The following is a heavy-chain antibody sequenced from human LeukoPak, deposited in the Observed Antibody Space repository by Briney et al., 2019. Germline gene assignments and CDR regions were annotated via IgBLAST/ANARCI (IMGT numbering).Heavy chain of an antibody. CDR3: ARDSPLLHGSGSYYSPSPFDY. CDR2: IIPILGIA. V-gene: IGHV1-69*04. J-gene: IGHJ4*02. CDR1: GDTFSSYA. Sequence: GASVKVSCKASGDTFSSYAISWVRQAPGQGLEWMGRIIPILGIANYAQKFQGRVTITADKSTSTAYMELSSLRSEDTAVYYCARDSPLLHGSGSYYSPSPFDYWGQGTLVTVSS. D-gene: IGHD3-10*01.